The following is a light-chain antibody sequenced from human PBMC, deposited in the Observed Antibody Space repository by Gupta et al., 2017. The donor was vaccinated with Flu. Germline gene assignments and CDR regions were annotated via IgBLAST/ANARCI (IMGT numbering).Light chain of an antibody. CDR2: DAF. CDR1: QSVGSS. Sequence: EVVLTQSPTTLSLSPGERATLSCRASQSVGSSLAWYQQKPGQPPRLLIYDAFRRATGIPARFSGSGSGTDFTLTISSLEPEDFAVYYCQQRSNWSLTFGGGAKVEIQ. CDR3: QQRSNWSLT. J-gene: IGKJ4*01. V-gene: IGKV3-11*01.